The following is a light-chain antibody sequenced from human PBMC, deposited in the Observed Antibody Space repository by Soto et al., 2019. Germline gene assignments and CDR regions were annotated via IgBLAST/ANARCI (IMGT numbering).Light chain of an antibody. J-gene: IGKJ1*01. V-gene: IGKV3-15*01. CDR2: AAS. CDR3: QQYNNWPRT. CDR1: QGVSSD. Sequence: EIKMTQSPSTLSVSVGERVTISCRTSQGVSSDLAWYQHKPGQAPRRLIYAASTRATDIPAKFSGSGSGSEFTLTISSLQSEDFAIYYCQQYNNWPRTFGQGTKVDIK.